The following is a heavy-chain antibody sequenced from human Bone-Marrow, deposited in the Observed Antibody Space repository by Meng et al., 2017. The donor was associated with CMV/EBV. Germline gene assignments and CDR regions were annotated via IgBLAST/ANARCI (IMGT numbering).Heavy chain of an antibody. CDR2: IWYDGSNK. J-gene: IGHJ6*02. Sequence: LSLTCGASGFTFSNYGMHWVRQAPGKGLEWVAVIWYDGSNKYYADSVKGRFTISRDNSKNTLYLQKNSLRAEDTAVYYCAKDLSSYYDFWSGYYRAYYGMDVWGQGTTVTVSS. CDR1: GFTFSNYG. V-gene: IGHV3-33*06. D-gene: IGHD3-3*01. CDR3: AKDLSSYYDFWSGYYRAYYGMDV.